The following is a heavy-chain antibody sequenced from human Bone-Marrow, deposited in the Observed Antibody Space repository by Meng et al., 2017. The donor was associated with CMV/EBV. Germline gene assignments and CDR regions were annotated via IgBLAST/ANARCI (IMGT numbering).Heavy chain of an antibody. J-gene: IGHJ5*02. Sequence: QVHLVQSGTEVKNPGASVKVSCKVSGYTLTEISMHWVRQTPGKGLEWLGGFDAEDGKTIFAQKFPGRVTMTEDTSTDTAYMELSGLTSDDTAVYYCAADPVQGFFDPWGQGTLVTVYS. CDR3: AADPVQGFFDP. CDR2: FDAEDGKT. V-gene: IGHV1-24*01. D-gene: IGHD1-1*01. CDR1: GYTLTEIS.